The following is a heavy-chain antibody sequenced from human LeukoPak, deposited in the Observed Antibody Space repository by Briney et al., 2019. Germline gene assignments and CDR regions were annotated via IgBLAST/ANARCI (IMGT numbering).Heavy chain of an antibody. CDR1: GFTFSSYG. D-gene: IGHD3-10*01. CDR3: AKSPMVRGVPVLTYHYYYGMDV. Sequence: GGSLRLSCAASGFTFSSYGMHWVRQAPGKGLEWVAVISYDGSNKYYADSVKGRFTISRDNSKNTLYLQMNSLRAEDTAVYYCAKSPMVRGVPVLTYHYYYGMDVWGQGTTVTVSS. V-gene: IGHV3-30*18. CDR2: ISYDGSNK. J-gene: IGHJ6*02.